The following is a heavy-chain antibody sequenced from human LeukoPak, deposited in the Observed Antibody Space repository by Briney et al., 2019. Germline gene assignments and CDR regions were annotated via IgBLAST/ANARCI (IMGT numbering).Heavy chain of an antibody. CDR2: IYWDDDK. CDR1: GFSLSTNGVG. Sequence: SGPTLVNPTQTVTLTCTFSGFSLSTNGVGVGWIRQPPGKALEWLALIYWDDDKRYNPSLMSRLTITKDTSKNQVVLTMTNMDPVDTATYYCTHRRHYGDFNWFGPWGRGTLVTVSS. CDR3: THRRHYGDFNWFGP. V-gene: IGHV2-5*02. J-gene: IGHJ5*02. D-gene: IGHD4-17*01.